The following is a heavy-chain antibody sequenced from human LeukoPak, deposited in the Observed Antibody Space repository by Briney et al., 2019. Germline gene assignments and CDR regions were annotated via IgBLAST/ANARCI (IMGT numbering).Heavy chain of an antibody. CDR2: INKDGSEK. CDR1: GFTFSSYW. Sequence: GGSLRLSCAASGFTFSSYWMTWVRQAPGKGLEWVANINKDGSEKNYVDSVKGRFTISRDNAKNTLYLQMNSLRVEDTAVYYCARVGGHWGQGTLVTVSS. D-gene: IGHD3-10*01. J-gene: IGHJ4*02. CDR3: ARVGGH. V-gene: IGHV3-7*03.